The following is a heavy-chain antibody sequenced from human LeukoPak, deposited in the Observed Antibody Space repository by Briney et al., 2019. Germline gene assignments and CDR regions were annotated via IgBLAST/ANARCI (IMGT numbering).Heavy chain of an antibody. CDR2: ISGSDGST. V-gene: IGHV3-23*01. Sequence: GGSLRLSCAASGFTFSSYAMSWVRQAPGKGLEWVSAISGSDGSTYYADSVKGRFTISRDNAKNSLFLQMNGLRAEDTAVYHCVRDDTGTYQSDYGMDVWGQGTTVTVSS. CDR1: GFTFSSYA. CDR3: VRDDTGTYQSDYGMDV. D-gene: IGHD1/OR15-1a*01. J-gene: IGHJ6*02.